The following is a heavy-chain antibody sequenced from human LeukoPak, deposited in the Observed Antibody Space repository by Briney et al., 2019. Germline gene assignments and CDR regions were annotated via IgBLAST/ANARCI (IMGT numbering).Heavy chain of an antibody. D-gene: IGHD6-13*01. Sequence: GSLGLSCAASGFTFSTYAMTWVRQAPGKGLEWVAVISYDGSNKYYADSVKGRFTISRDNTLYLQMNSLRAEDTAVYYCARGGYSTLPNGFDIWGQGTMVTVSS. CDR2: ISYDGSNK. V-gene: IGHV3-30-3*01. J-gene: IGHJ3*02. CDR1: GFTFSTYA. CDR3: ARGGYSTLPNGFDI.